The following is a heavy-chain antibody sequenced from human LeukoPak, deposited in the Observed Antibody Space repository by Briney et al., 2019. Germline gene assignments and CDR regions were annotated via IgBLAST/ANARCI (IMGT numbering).Heavy chain of an antibody. V-gene: IGHV4-4*02. CDR3: ARDPSRTHYYYDSSGYLDH. D-gene: IGHD3-22*01. CDR1: GGSISSSNW. J-gene: IGHJ4*02. Sequence: SETLSLTCAVSGGSISSSNWWSWARKPQGKGLEGIGEIYKSGRTYYNPSLKSRVTISVDTSKNQFSLKLSSVTAADTAVYYCARDPSRTHYYYDSSGYLDHWGQGTLVTVSS. CDR2: IYKSGRT.